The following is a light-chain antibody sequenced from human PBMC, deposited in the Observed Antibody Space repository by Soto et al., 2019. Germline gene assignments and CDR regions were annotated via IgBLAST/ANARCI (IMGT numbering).Light chain of an antibody. V-gene: IGKV3-20*01. CDR3: QNYGSSSLT. CDR2: GTS. CDR1: QSVGKY. J-gene: IGKJ4*01. Sequence: IVMPQSPATLSLSPGERATLSCRASQSVGKYLVWYQHKPGQAPRLLTYGTSSRASGIPDRFSGSGSGTDFTLTISRLEPEDFAVYYCQNYGSSSLTFGGGTKVEIK.